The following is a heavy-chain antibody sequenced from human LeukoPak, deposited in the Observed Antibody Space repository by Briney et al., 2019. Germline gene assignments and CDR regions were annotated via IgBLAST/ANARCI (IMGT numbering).Heavy chain of an antibody. J-gene: IGHJ4*02. CDR1: GGSIRSTTYY. CDR3: ARAPHFFDTSGSRYYFDY. V-gene: IGHV4-39*07. D-gene: IGHD3-22*01. CDR2: IYYSGNT. Sequence: SETLSLACSVSGGSIRSTTYYWGWVRQPPGKGLEWIGSIYYSGNTYYTPSLMSRVTISVDTSKNQFSLNLSSVTAADTAVYYCARAPHFFDTSGSRYYFDYWGQGALVTVSS.